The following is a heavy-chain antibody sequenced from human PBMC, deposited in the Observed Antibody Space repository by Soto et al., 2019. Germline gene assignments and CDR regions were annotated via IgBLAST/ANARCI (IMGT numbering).Heavy chain of an antibody. CDR2: ISDDGSDK. CDR3: AKDSHNRVDYYFDY. CDR1: GFPFSTYG. V-gene: IGHV3-30*18. J-gene: IGHJ4*02. D-gene: IGHD3-9*01. Sequence: QVQLVESGGGVVQPGRSLTLTCAASGFPFSTYGMHWVRQAPGKGLEWVAVISDDGSDKYYADSVKGRFTVSRDNSKNTRYHQMNTLRLENTALNYWAKDSHNRVDYYFDYWGQGPLGTVSS.